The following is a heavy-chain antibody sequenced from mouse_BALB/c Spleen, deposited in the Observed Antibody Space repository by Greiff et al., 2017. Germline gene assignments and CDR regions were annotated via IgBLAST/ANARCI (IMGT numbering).Heavy chain of an antibody. J-gene: IGHJ1*01. D-gene: IGHD1-1*01. V-gene: IGHV1-62-2*01. CDR3: ARHLYYYGSSYGYFDV. CDR2: FYPGSGSI. Sequence: QVQLQQSGAELMKPGASVKISCKATGYTFSSYWIEWVKQRSGQGLEWIGWFYPGSGSIKYNEKFKDKATLTADKSSSTVYMELSRLTSEDSAVYFCARHLYYYGSSYGYFDVWGAGTTVTVSS. CDR1: GYTFSSYW.